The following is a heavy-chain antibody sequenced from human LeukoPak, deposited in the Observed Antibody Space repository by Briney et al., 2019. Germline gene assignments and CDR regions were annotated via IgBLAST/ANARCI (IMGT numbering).Heavy chain of an antibody. D-gene: IGHD3-3*01. V-gene: IGHV3-30*01. CDR1: GFTFSSYS. Sequence: PGRSLRLSCAASGFTFSSYSMHWVRQAPGKGLEWVAVISYGGANIKYVDSVKGRFTISRDDSKNALYLQMNSLRAEDTAVYYCVKDADYDFWTYYYMDVWGKGTTVTVSS. CDR2: ISYGGANI. J-gene: IGHJ6*03. CDR3: VKDADYDFWTYYYMDV.